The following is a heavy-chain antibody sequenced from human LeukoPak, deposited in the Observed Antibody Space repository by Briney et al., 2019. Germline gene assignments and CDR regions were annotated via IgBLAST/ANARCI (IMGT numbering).Heavy chain of an antibody. CDR1: GFTFSSYA. J-gene: IGHJ4*02. CDR2: ISGSGGST. CDR3: AKDRSRGSSSVFDY. D-gene: IGHD6-6*01. V-gene: IGHV3-23*01. Sequence: PGGSLRLSCAASGFTFSSYAMNWVRQAPGKGLEWVSAISGSGGSTCCADSVKGRFTISRDNSKNTLYLQMNSLRAEDTAVYYCAKDRSRGSSSVFDYWGQGTLVTVSS.